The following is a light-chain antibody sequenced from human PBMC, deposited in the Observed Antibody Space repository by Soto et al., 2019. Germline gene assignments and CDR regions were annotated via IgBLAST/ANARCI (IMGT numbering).Light chain of an antibody. CDR1: QSISYW. CDR3: QEYDRYPLT. J-gene: IGKJ4*01. V-gene: IGKV1-5*03. Sequence: DIQMTQSPSTLSASVGDRVTITCRASQSISYWLGWFQQRPGTAPKILSYGASNLHSEVPSRFSGSGSETEFSLTIISLQPDDFAIYYCQEYDRYPLTFGGGTKVDIK. CDR2: GAS.